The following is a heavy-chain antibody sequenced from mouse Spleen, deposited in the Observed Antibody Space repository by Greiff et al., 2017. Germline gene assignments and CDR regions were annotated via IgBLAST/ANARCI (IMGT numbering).Heavy chain of an antibody. CDR3: ARRGITLYYFDY. CDR1: GYSITSGYY. J-gene: IGHJ2*01. D-gene: IGHD2-4*01. Sequence: EVKLMESGPGLVKPSQSLSLTCSVTGYSITSGYYWNWIRQFPGNKLEWMGYISYDGSNNYNPSLKNRISITRDTSKNQFFLKLNSVTTEDTATYYCARRGITLYYFDYWGQGTTLTVSS. CDR2: ISYDGSN. V-gene: IGHV3-6*01.